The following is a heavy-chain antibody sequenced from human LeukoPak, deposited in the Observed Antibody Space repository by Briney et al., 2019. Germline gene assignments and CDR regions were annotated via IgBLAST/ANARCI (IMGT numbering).Heavy chain of an antibody. Sequence: SEALSVTCAVSGGAVFSSFWSWIRQPPGKRRGWIGQIFYTAGRNHRPPLHSRVTIYIDPSQNQFPLKSSSVTAADTGVDYWARHVMEGSYWGYFQLAMDVWGQGTTVTVSP. CDR2: IFYTAGR. D-gene: IGHD5-12*01. CDR3: ARHVMEGSYWGYFQLAMDV. J-gene: IGHJ6*01. V-gene: IGHV4-59*02. CDR1: GGAVFSSF.